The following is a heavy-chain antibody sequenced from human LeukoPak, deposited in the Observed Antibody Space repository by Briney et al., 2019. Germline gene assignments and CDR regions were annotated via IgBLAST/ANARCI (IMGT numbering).Heavy chain of an antibody. CDR1: GFTFSSYW. Sequence: GGSLGLSCAASGFTFSSYWMTWVRQAPGMGLEWVANIKQDGSEKYYVDSVKGRFTISRDNAKNSLYLQMNSLRADDTAVYYCARDQLGESDYWGQGTLVTVSS. V-gene: IGHV3-7*01. D-gene: IGHD3-10*01. J-gene: IGHJ4*02. CDR2: IKQDGSEK. CDR3: ARDQLGESDY.